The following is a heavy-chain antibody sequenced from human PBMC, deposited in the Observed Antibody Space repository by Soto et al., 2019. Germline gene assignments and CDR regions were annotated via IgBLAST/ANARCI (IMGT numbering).Heavy chain of an antibody. J-gene: IGHJ6*02. V-gene: IGHV1-69*13. CDR3: ARETKLVGARMGYYYYGMDV. CDR1: GGTFSSYA. Sequence: GASVKVSCKASGGTFSSYAISWVRQAPGQRLEWMGGIIPIFGTANYAQKFQGRVTITADESTSTAYMELSSLRSEDTAVYYCARETKLVGARMGYYYYGMDVWGQGTTVTVSS. D-gene: IGHD1-26*01. CDR2: IIPIFGTA.